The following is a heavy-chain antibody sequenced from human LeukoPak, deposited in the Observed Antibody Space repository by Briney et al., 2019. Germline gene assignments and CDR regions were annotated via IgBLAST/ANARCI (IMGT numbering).Heavy chain of an antibody. CDR2: INPNSGGT. V-gene: IGHV1-2*02. J-gene: IGHJ4*02. D-gene: IGHD3-3*01. CDR3: ARVSPFFGVVPFDY. Sequence: ASVKVSCKASGYTFTGYYMHWVRQAPGQGLEWMGWINPNSGGTNYAQKFQGRVTMTRDTSISTAYMELSRLRSDDTAVYYCARVSPFFGVVPFDYWGQGTLVTVSS. CDR1: GYTFTGYY.